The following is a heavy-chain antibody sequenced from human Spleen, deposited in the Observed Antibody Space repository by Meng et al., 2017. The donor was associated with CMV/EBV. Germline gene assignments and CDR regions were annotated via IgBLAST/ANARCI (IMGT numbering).Heavy chain of an antibody. CDR1: GYTCTSYD. CDR2: MNPNSGNT. CDR3: ARETSGYYRGAFDY. J-gene: IGHJ4*02. V-gene: IGHV1-8*01. Sequence: KASGYTCTSYDINWVRQATGQGLEWMGWMNPNSGNTGYAQKFQGRVTMTRNTSISTAYMELSSLRSEDTAVYYCARETSGYYRGAFDYWGQGTLVTVSS. D-gene: IGHD3-22*01.